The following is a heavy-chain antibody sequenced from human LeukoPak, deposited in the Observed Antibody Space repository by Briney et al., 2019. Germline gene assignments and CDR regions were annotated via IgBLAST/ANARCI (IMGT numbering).Heavy chain of an antibody. CDR2: IKSKTDGGTT. Sequence: GGSLRLSCADSGFTFSNAWMSWVRQAPGKGLEWVGRIKSKTDGGTTDYAAPVKGRFTISRDDSKNTLYLQMNSLKTEDTAVYYCTTDLGASLRGYITMVRGVIGYFDYWGQGTLVTVSS. CDR1: GFTFSNAW. V-gene: IGHV3-15*01. CDR3: TTDLGASLRGYITMVRGVIGYFDY. D-gene: IGHD3-10*01. J-gene: IGHJ4*02.